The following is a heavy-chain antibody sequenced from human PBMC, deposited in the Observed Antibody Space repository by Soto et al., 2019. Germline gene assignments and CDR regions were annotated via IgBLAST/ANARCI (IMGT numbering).Heavy chain of an antibody. CDR2: IWHDGGNT. J-gene: IGHJ4*02. CDR3: ARDSRSYGYLDY. D-gene: IGHD5-18*01. Sequence: PGGSLRLSCAASGFTFGNYGMHWVRQAPGKGLEWVAAIWHDGGNTYYGDSMKGRFTISRDMAKNTLYLQMNTVRAEDTALYYCARDSRSYGYLDYWGQGIVVTVSS. V-gene: IGHV3-33*01. CDR1: GFTFGNYG.